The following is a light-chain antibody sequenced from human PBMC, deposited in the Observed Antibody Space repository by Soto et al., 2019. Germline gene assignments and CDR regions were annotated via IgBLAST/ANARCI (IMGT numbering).Light chain of an antibody. J-gene: IGKJ5*01. Sequence: EIVLTQSPATLSLSPGERATLSCWASQSVNRYLVWYQQQPGQAPRLLMYDASKRATGIPARFSGSGSGTDFTLTISRLEPEDFAVYYCQHYGTSALITFGQGTRLEIK. CDR3: QHYGTSALIT. CDR1: QSVNRY. CDR2: DAS. V-gene: IGKV3-11*01.